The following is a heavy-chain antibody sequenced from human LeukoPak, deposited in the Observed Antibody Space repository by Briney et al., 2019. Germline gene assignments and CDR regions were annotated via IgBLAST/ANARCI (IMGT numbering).Heavy chain of an antibody. CDR2: ISYDGSNK. J-gene: IGHJ4*02. CDR1: GFTFSSYA. D-gene: IGHD4-17*01. V-gene: IGHV3-30*04. Sequence: GGSLRLSCAASGFTFSSYAMHWVRQAPGKGLEWVAVISYDGSNKYYADSMKGRFTISRDNSQNPLYLQMNSLRAEDTAVYYCARDGPDYGDYVNFDFWGQGTLVTVSS. CDR3: ARDGPDYGDYVNFDF.